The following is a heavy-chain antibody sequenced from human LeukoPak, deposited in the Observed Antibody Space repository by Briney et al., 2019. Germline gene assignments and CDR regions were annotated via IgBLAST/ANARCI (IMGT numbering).Heavy chain of an antibody. CDR3: ARGGGYSSGWYLDFDY. CDR2: INAGNGNT. J-gene: IGHJ4*02. D-gene: IGHD6-19*01. CDR1: GYTFTSYA. V-gene: IGHV1-3*01. Sequence: GASVKLSCKASGYTFTSYAMHWVRQAPGQRLEWMGWINAGNGNTKYSQKFQGRVTITRDTSASTPYMELSSLRSEDTAVYYCARGGGYSSGWYLDFDYWGQGALVTVSS.